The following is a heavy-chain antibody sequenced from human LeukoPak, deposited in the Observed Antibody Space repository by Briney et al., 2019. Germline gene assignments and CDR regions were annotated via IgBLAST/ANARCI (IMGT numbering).Heavy chain of an antibody. CDR1: GYTFTGYY. J-gene: IGHJ5*02. CDR2: INPNSGST. Sequence: ASVKVSCKASGYTFTGYYMHWVRQAPGQGLEWMGWINPNSGSTNYAQKFQGRVTMTRDTSISTAYMELSRLRSDDTAVCYCARGDAGYCSSTSCYTASWFDPWGQGTLVTVPS. V-gene: IGHV1-2*02. CDR3: ARGDAGYCSSTSCYTASWFDP. D-gene: IGHD2-2*02.